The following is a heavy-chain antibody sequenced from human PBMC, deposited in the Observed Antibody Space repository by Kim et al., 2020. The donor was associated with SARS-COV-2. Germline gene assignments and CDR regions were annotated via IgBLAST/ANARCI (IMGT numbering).Heavy chain of an antibody. CDR2: IRSKAYGGTT. J-gene: IGHJ4*02. CDR1: GFTFGDYA. V-gene: IGHV3-49*03. Sequence: GGSLRLSCTASGFTFGDYAMSWFRQAPGKGLEWVGFIRSKAYGGTTEYAASVKGRFTISRDDSKSIAYLQMNSLKTEDTAVYYCTREDYYVWGSYRYNYFDYWGQGTLVTVSS. CDR3: TREDYYVWGSYRYNYFDY. D-gene: IGHD3-16*02.